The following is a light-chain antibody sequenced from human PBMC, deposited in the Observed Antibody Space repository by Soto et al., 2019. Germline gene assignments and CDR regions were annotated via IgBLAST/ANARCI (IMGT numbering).Light chain of an antibody. V-gene: IGKV3-20*01. Sequence: EIVMTQSPATLSVSPGERATLSCRASQSVNSRYIAWYQVKPVQAPRLLIYEASSRATGIPDRFSGGGSGTDFTLSISKVEPEDFAVYYCQQYGRPPRATFGQGTRLEIK. J-gene: IGKJ5*01. CDR2: EAS. CDR3: QQYGRPPRAT. CDR1: QSVNSRY.